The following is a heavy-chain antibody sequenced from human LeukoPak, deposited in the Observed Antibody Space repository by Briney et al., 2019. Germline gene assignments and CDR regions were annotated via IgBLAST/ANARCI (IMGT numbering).Heavy chain of an antibody. J-gene: IGHJ4*02. V-gene: IGHV1-2*02. D-gene: IGHD6-19*01. Sequence: ASVKVSCKPSGYTFTGYYMHWVRQAPGQGLERMGWINPSSGGTNYAQKFQGRVTMTRDTSISTVYMELSSLRSDDTAVYYCAAYASAWYVVYWGQGTLVTVSS. CDR1: GYTFTGYY. CDR3: AAYASAWYVVY. CDR2: INPSSGGT.